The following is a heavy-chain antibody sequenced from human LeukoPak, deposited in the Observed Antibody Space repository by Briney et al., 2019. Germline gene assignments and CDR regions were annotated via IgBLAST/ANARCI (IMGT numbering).Heavy chain of an antibody. CDR2: IYYSGST. Sequence: SETLTLTCTVSGGSISSSSYYWGWIRQPPGKGLEWIGSIYYSGSTYYNPSLKSRVTISVDTSKNQFSLKLSSVTAADTAVYYCARAVGSGSFQTYYYYMDVGGKGTTVTISS. CDR3: ARAVGSGSFQTYYYYMDV. V-gene: IGHV4-39*07. J-gene: IGHJ6*03. CDR1: GGSISSSSYY. D-gene: IGHD3-10*01.